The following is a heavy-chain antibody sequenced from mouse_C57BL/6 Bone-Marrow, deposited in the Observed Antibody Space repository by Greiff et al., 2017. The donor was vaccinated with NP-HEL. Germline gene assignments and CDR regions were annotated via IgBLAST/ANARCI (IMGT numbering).Heavy chain of an antibody. D-gene: IGHD4-1*01. J-gene: IGHJ4*01. CDR2: IWRGGST. CDR1: GFSLTSYG. CDR3: AKNKRLGRAMDY. V-gene: IGHV2-5*01. Sequence: QVHVKQSGPGLVQPSQSLSITCTVSGFSLTSYGVHWVRQSPGKGLEWLGVIWRGGSTDYNAAFMSRLSITKDNSKSQVFFKMNSLQADDTAIYYCAKNKRLGRAMDYWGQGTSVTVSS.